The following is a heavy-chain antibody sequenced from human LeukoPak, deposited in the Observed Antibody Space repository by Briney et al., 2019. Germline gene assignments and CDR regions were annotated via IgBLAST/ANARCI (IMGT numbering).Heavy chain of an antibody. V-gene: IGHV4-39*01. Sequence: SETLSLTCTVSGGSLSSSSYYWGWIRQPPGKGLEWLGSIYYSGSTYYNPSLKSRVTISVDTSKNQFSLKLSSVTAADTAVYYCARPPAASWGNWFDPWGQGTLVTVSS. CDR1: GGSLSSSSYY. CDR2: IYYSGST. D-gene: IGHD2-2*01. J-gene: IGHJ5*02. CDR3: ARPPAASWGNWFDP.